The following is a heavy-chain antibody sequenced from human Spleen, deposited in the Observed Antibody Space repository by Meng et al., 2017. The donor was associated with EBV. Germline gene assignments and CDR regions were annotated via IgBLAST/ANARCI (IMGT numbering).Heavy chain of an antibody. CDR1: GGPISRRGYF. CDR2: MYYSGST. V-gene: IGHV4-39*01. Sequence: GPRVAEPSGLPRLTGMVCGGPISRRGYFSGLIRQSPGKGLEWIGSMYYSGSTSLKSRLTISVDASKNQFSLELSSVTAADTAVYYCARHGIVTSGAAIDYWGQGTLVTVSS. D-gene: IGHD6-25*01. CDR3: ARHGIVTSGAAIDY. J-gene: IGHJ4*02.